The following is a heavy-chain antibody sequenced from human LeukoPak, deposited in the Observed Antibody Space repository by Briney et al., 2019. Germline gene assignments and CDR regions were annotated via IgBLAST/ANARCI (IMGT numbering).Heavy chain of an antibody. Sequence: GGSLRLSCAASGFTFSSYAMHWVRQAPGKGLEWVAVISYDGSNKYYADSVKGRFTISRDNSKNTLYLQMNSLRAEDTAVYYCARDNYYDSSGPDAFDIWGQGTMVTVSS. CDR1: GFTFSSYA. J-gene: IGHJ3*02. CDR2: ISYDGSNK. D-gene: IGHD3-22*01. V-gene: IGHV3-30-3*01. CDR3: ARDNYYDSSGPDAFDI.